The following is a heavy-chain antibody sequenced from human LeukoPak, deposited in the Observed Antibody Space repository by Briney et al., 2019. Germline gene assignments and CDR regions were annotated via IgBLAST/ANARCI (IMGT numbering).Heavy chain of an antibody. CDR2: VYYSGNT. J-gene: IGHJ5*02. CDR3: ARAASGYYDRWFDP. D-gene: IGHD3-22*01. CDR1: GGSIGTYY. Sequence: SETLSLTCTVSGGSIGTYYWNWVRQPPGKGLEWIGYVYYSGNTGYNPSLKSRVTISVDTYNNQFSLKLNSVTAADTAVYYCARAASGYYDRWFDPWGQGILATVSS. V-gene: IGHV4-59*01.